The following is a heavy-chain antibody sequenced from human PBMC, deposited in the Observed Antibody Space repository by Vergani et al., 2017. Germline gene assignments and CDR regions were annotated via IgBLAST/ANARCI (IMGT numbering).Heavy chain of an antibody. CDR2: IYYSGST. D-gene: IGHD3-16*01. Sequence: QLQLHKSGPGLVKPSETLSLTCTLSGGSISSSSHFWGWLRQTPGKGLEWIGSIYYSGSTYYNPSLKSRVSISVDTSKNQFSLKLSSVTAADSAVYYCARHDSGHYDSSYYGLDVWVQGTTVTVSS. V-gene: IGHV4-39*01. CDR3: ARHDSGHYDSSYYGLDV. J-gene: IGHJ6*02. CDR1: GGSISSSSHF.